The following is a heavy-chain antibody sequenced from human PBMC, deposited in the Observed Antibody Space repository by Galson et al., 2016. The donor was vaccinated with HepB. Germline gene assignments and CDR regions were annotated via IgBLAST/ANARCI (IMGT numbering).Heavy chain of an antibody. D-gene: IGHD6-19*01. CDR3: ASHQWLHFDN. J-gene: IGHJ4*02. V-gene: IGHV4-39*02. Sequence: LSLTCSVSGDSVSNNDYSWGWIRQPPGTGLEWIGTMSYSGKSYYSSSLKSRVSISIDVSKNHFSLNLSSVTAADSAVYYCASHQWLHFDNWGRGALVAVSS. CDR1: GDSVSNNDYS. CDR2: MSYSGKS.